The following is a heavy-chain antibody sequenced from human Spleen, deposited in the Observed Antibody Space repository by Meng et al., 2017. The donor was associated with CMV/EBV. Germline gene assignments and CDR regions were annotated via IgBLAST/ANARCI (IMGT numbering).Heavy chain of an antibody. D-gene: IGHD1-7*01. CDR1: GFTFSSYG. J-gene: IGHJ4*02. CDR2: IRYDGSNK. CDR3: AKQFSANWNYGLLDY. V-gene: IGHV3-30*02. Sequence: GGSLRLSCAASGFTFSSYGMHWVRQAPGKGLEWVAFIRYDGSNKYYADSVKGRFTISRDNSKNTLYLQMNSLRAEDTAVYYCAKQFSANWNYGLLDYWGQGTLVTVSS.